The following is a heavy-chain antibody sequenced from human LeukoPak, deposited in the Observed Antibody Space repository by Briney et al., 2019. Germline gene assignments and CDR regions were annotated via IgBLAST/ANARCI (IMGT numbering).Heavy chain of an antibody. Sequence: PGGSLRLSCVASGFTFSNYGMHWVRQAPGKGLEWVAVISFEESNKYYADSVKGRFTISRDNSKNTLYLQMNSLRAEDTAVYYCAKDLPPYYYDSSGYYDYWGQGTLVTVSS. CDR3: AKDLPPYYYDSSGYYDY. CDR1: GFTFSNYG. J-gene: IGHJ4*02. V-gene: IGHV3-30*18. D-gene: IGHD3-22*01. CDR2: ISFEESNK.